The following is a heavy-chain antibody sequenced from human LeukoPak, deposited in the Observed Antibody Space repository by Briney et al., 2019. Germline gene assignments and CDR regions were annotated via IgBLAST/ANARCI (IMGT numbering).Heavy chain of an antibody. CDR3: AKDIYGDYGYGMDV. J-gene: IGHJ6*02. CDR2: ISGDGGST. CDR1: GFTFDDYA. V-gene: IGHV3-43*02. D-gene: IGHD4-17*01. Sequence: PGGSLRLSCAASGFTFDDYAMHWVRQAPGKGLEWVSLISGDGGSTYYADSAKGRFTISRDNSKNSLYLQMNSLRTEDTALYYCAKDIYGDYGYGMDVWGQGTTVTVSS.